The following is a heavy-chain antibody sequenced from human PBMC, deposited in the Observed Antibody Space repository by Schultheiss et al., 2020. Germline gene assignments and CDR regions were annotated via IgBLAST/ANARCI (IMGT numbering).Heavy chain of an antibody. CDR3: AKDSGRGYSYGCFDY. Sequence: GGSLRLSCAASGFPFSTYNINWVRQAPGKGLEWVSSITGSSTYMDYADSVKGRFTISRDNAKNTLYLQMNSLRAEDTAVYYCAKDSGRGYSYGCFDYWGQGTLVTVSS. V-gene: IGHV3-21*01. CDR1: GFPFSTYN. D-gene: IGHD5-18*01. CDR2: ITGSSTYM. J-gene: IGHJ4*02.